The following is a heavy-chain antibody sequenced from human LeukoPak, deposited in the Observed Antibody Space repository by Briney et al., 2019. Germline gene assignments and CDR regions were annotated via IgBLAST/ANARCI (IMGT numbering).Heavy chain of an antibody. J-gene: IGHJ4*02. Sequence: PSETLSLTCTVSGGSISSSSYYWGWIRQPPGKGLEWIGSIYYSGSTYYNPSLKSRVTISVYTSKNQFSLKLRSVTAADTAVYYCARGYYDYIWGSYRDDSYYFDYWGQGTLVTVSS. CDR1: GGSISSSSYY. CDR3: ARGYYDYIWGSYRDDSYYFDY. V-gene: IGHV4-39*01. D-gene: IGHD3-16*02. CDR2: IYYSGST.